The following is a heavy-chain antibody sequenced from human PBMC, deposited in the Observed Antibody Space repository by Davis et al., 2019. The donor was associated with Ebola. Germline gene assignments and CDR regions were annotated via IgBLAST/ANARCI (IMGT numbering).Heavy chain of an antibody. D-gene: IGHD4-17*01. Sequence: GSLRLPCAASGFTFSSYSMTWVRQAPGKGLEWVSGISGSGTGTYYADSVKGRFTFSRDNSKNTLYLQMNSLRAEDTAVYYCAKGSLYGSRSITAGVDVWGQGTTVTVSS. V-gene: IGHV3-23*01. CDR1: GFTFSSYS. CDR3: AKGSLYGSRSITAGVDV. CDR2: ISGSGTGT. J-gene: IGHJ6*02.